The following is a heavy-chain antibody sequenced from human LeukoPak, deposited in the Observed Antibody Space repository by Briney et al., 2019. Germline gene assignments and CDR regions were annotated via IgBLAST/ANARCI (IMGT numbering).Heavy chain of an antibody. D-gene: IGHD6-13*01. J-gene: IGHJ4*02. CDR1: GGSISSYY. V-gene: IGHV4-59*01. CDR2: IYYSGST. CDR3: ARFGYSSSWFQFDY. Sequence: PSETLSLTCTVSGGSISSYYWSWLRQPPGKGLEWIGYIYYSGSTNYNPSLKSRVTISVDTSKNQFSLKLSSVTAADTAVYYCARFGYSSSWFQFDYWGQGTQVTVSS.